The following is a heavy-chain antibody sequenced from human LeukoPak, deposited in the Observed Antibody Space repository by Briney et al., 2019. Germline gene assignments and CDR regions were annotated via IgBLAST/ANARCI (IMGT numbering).Heavy chain of an antibody. J-gene: IGHJ4*02. CDR2: INHSGST. CDR1: GGSFSGYY. CDR3: ARAGYSSSWYFDY. Sequence: SETLSLACAVYGGSFSGYYWSWIRQPPGKGLEWIGEINHSGSTNYNPSLKSRVTISVDTSKNQFSLKLSSVTAADTAVYYCARAGYSSSWYFDYWGQGTLVTVSS. D-gene: IGHD6-13*01. V-gene: IGHV4-34*01.